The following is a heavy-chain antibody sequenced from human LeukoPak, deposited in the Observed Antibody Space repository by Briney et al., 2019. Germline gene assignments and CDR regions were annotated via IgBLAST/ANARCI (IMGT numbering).Heavy chain of an antibody. CDR3: ARDLVPAAIRYGFDY. CDR1: GYTFTSYA. J-gene: IGHJ4*02. D-gene: IGHD2-2*01. Sequence: ASVKVSCKASGYTFTSYAMNWVRQAPGQGLEWMGWINTNTGNPTYAQGFTGRFVFSLDTSVSTAYLQISSLKAEDTAVYYCARDLVPAAIRYGFDYWGQGTLVTVSS. V-gene: IGHV7-4-1*02. CDR2: INTNTGNP.